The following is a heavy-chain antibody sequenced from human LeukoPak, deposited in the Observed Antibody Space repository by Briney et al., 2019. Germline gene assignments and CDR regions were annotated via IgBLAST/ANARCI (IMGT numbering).Heavy chain of an antibody. Sequence: SETLSLTCTVSGGSISSYYWSWIRQPPGKGLEWIGNIYYSGSTNYNPSLKSRVTISVDTSKNQFSLKLSSVTAADTAVYYCARDAGGSGYFDYWGQGTLVTVSS. CDR2: IYYSGST. CDR3: ARDAGGSGYFDY. J-gene: IGHJ4*02. D-gene: IGHD2-15*01. V-gene: IGHV4-59*01. CDR1: GGSISSYY.